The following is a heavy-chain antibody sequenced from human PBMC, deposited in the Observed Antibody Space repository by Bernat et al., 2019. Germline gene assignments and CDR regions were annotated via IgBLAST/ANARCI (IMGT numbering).Heavy chain of an antibody. CDR3: ARHKRDNYVSYYYYYLDV. Sequence: QVQLVESGGGVVQPGRSLRLSCAASGFTFSSYGMHWVRQAPGKGLEWVAVISYDGSNKYYADSVKGRFTISRDNSKNTLYLQMNSLRAADTAVYYCARHKRDNYVSYYYYYLDVWGKGTTVTVSS. D-gene: IGHD4-11*01. V-gene: IGHV3-30*03. CDR1: GFTFSSYG. J-gene: IGHJ6*03. CDR2: ISYDGSNK.